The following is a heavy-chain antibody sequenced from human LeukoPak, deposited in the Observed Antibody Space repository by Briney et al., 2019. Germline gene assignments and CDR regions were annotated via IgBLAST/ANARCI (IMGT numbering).Heavy chain of an antibody. CDR3: AKSGSGSYYKGGYDN. J-gene: IGHJ4*02. D-gene: IGHD3-10*01. CDR2: VSGSDGST. CDR1: GFTFSSYA. Sequence: GGSLRLSCAASGFTFSSYAMSWVRQAPGKGLEWVSAVSGSDGSTYYADSVKGRFTISRDNSKNTLYLQMNSLRAEDTALYYCAKSGSGSYYKGGYDNWGQGTLVTVSS. V-gene: IGHV3-23*01.